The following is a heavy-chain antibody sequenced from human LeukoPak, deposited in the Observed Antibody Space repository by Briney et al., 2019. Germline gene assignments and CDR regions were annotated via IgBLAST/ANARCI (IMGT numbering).Heavy chain of an antibody. J-gene: IGHJ4*02. CDR1: GGTFSNYT. CDR3: ARVPYDSSGYYYFDY. V-gene: IGHV1-69*02. Sequence: GASVKVSCKASGGTFSNYTISWVRQAPGQGLEWMGRIIPILGIANYAQKFQGRVTITADKSTSTAYMELSSLRSEDTAVYYCARVPYDSSGYYYFDYWGQGTLVTVSS. D-gene: IGHD3-22*01. CDR2: IIPILGIA.